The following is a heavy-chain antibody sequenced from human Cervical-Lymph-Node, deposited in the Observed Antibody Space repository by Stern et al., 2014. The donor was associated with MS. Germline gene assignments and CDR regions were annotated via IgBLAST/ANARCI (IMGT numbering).Heavy chain of an antibody. D-gene: IGHD5-12*01. CDR3: ARQNGFDFEF. CDR1: GYRFTSYW. V-gene: IGHV5-10-1*03. Sequence: VQLVQSGAEVKKPGESLTISCKGYGYRFTSYWSSWVRQMPGKGLEWMVRMDPSDSHPDYSPSFQGHVTVSVDKSINTAYLHWNSLKASDTAMYYCARQNGFDFEFWGQGTLVTVSS. CDR2: MDPSDSHP. J-gene: IGHJ4*02.